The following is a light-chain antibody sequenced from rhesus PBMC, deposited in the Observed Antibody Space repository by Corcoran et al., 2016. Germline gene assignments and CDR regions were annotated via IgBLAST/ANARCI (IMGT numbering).Light chain of an antibody. Sequence: QAALTQPRSVSGSPGQSVTISCTGTSSDIGGYNYVSWYQQHPGTAPKLMISEVSKRPSGVSDRFSGSKSGNTAFLTISGLQAEDEADYYCSSYAGNNVYIFGLGTRLTVL. V-gene: IGLV2-32*02. CDR3: SSYAGNNVYI. J-gene: IGLJ1*01. CDR1: SSDIGGYNY. CDR2: EVS.